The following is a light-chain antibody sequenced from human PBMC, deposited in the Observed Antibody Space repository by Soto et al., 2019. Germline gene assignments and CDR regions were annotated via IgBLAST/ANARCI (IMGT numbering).Light chain of an antibody. Sequence: AIQMAQSPSSMSASVGDRVTIACRASQGIGSDVGWYQQKPGQAPKLLIYAAATLQSGVPSRFSGSRSGTDFILTISSLQPEDFATYYCLQDHNYPITFGGGTKVDIK. V-gene: IGKV1-6*02. CDR3: LQDHNYPIT. CDR1: QGIGSD. CDR2: AAA. J-gene: IGKJ4*01.